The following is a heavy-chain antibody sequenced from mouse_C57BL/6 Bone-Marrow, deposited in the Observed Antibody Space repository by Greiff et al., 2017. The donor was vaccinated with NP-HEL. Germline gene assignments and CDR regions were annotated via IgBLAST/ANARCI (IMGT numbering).Heavy chain of an antibody. CDR2: ISNGGGST. D-gene: IGHD6-1*01. CDR3: ARHSREDYAMDY. V-gene: IGHV5-12*01. J-gene: IGHJ4*01. CDR1: GFTFSDYY. Sequence: EVKLMESGGGLVQPGGSLKLSCAASGFTFSDYYMYWVRQTPEKRLEWVAYISNGGGSTYYPDTVKGRFTISRDNAKNTLYLQMSRLKSEDTAMYYCARHSREDYAMDYWGQGTSVTVSS.